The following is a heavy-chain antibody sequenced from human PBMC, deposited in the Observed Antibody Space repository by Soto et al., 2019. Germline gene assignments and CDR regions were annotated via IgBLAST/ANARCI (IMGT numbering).Heavy chain of an antibody. CDR2: ISSRSSYI. J-gene: IGHJ3*02. D-gene: IGHD3-22*01. CDR3: ARDPTNYDSSGYILNAFDI. V-gene: IGHV3-21*01. CDR1: GFTFSSYS. Sequence: EVQLVESGGGLVKPGGSLRLSCAASGFTFSSYSMNWVRQAPGKGLEWVSAISSRSSYIYYADSVKGRFTISRDNAKNSLYLQMNSLRAEDTAVYYCARDPTNYDSSGYILNAFDIWGQGTMVTVSS.